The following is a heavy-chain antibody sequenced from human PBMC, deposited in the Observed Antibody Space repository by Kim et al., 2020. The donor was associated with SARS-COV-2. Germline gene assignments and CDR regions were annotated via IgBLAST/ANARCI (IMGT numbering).Heavy chain of an antibody. CDR1: GDRVSSNSAS. Sequence: SQTLSLTCAISGDRVSSNSASWNWIRQSPSGALEWLGRTYYRSKWFFDYAVSVKSRITINPDTSKNQISLQMNSVTPEDTAIYYCVRAIRDSGMAVWGRGTTVTVSS. J-gene: IGHJ6*02. CDR3: VRAIRDSGMAV. V-gene: IGHV6-1*01. CDR2: TYYRSKWFF.